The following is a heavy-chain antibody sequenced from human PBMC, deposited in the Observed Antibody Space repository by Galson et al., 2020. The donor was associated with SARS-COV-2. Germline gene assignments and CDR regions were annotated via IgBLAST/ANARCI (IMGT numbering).Heavy chain of an antibody. J-gene: IGHJ5*02. Sequence: GESPKISCVASGFTFSRFAMHWVRQAPGKGLAWVSSINGGGFHSEYADSVKGRFTISRDNSKNTLYLQMNALRAEDTAVYYCARDLSESGADYAEPTWFDPWGQGTLVTVSS. CDR2: INGGGFHS. CDR3: ARDLSESGADYAEPTWFDP. V-gene: IGHV3-23*01. CDR1: GFTFSRFA. D-gene: IGHD4-17*01.